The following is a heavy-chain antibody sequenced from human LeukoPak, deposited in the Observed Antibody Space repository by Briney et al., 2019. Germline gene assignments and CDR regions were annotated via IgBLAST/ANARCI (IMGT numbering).Heavy chain of an antibody. CDR3: AKGQDSSGYRSLDY. V-gene: IGHV3-43*02. Sequence: GGSLRLSCAASGFTIDGYAMHWVRQTLGKSLEWVTLISADAGRKYYAGSVKGRFTISRDNSKNSLFLQMNSLRTEDAALYYCAKGQDSSGYRSLDYWGQGTLLTVSS. D-gene: IGHD3-22*01. CDR2: ISADAGRK. J-gene: IGHJ4*02. CDR1: GFTIDGYA.